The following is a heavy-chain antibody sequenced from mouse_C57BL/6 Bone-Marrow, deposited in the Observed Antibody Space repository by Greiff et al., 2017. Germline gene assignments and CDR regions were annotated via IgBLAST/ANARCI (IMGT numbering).Heavy chain of an antibody. CDR1: GYTFTDYY. J-gene: IGHJ4*01. Sequence: QVQLQQSGAELVRPGASVKLSCKASGYTFTDYYINWVKQRPGQGLEWIARIYPGSGNTYYNETFKGKATLTAEKSSSTAYMQLSSLTSEDSAVYFCARRGGTDAMDYWGQGTSVTVSS. CDR3: ARRGGTDAMDY. D-gene: IGHD4-1*01. CDR2: IYPGSGNT. V-gene: IGHV1-76*01.